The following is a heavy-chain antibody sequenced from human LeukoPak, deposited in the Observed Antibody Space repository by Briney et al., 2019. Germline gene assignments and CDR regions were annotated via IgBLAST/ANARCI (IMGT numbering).Heavy chain of an antibody. J-gene: IGHJ4*02. V-gene: IGHV1-2*02. CDR1: GYTFTGYY. Sequence: ASVKVSCKASGYTFTGYYMHWVRQAPGQGLEWMGWINPNSGGTNYAQKFQGRVTMARDTSISTAYMELSRLRSDDTAVYYCARAEETYYYDSSGSYPTTYWGQGTLVTVSS. D-gene: IGHD3-22*01. CDR3: ARAEETYYYDSSGSYPTTY. CDR2: INPNSGGT.